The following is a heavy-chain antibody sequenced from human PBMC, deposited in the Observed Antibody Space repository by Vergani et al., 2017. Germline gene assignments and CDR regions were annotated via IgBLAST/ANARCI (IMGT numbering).Heavy chain of an antibody. CDR3: ARAWTRPHAFDI. J-gene: IGHJ3*02. D-gene: IGHD3/OR15-3a*01. CDR2: IYHRGST. Sequence: QVQLQESGPGLVKPSGTLYLTCAVSGGSISSSNWWSWVRQPPGKGLEWSGEIYHRGSTNYNPSLKSRVTISVDKSKNQFSLKLSSVTAADSAVYYCARAWTRPHAFDIWGQGTMVTVSS. CDR1: GGSISSSNW. V-gene: IGHV4-4*02.